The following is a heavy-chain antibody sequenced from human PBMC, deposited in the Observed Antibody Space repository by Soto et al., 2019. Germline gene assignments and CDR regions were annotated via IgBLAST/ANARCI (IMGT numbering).Heavy chain of an antibody. CDR3: ARGRPYNWYGDDAFDI. J-gene: IGHJ3*02. Sequence: QVQLVQSGADGKKPGASVEVSCKASGYTFTTYYTHWVRQAPGQGFECMGIIDPSGGSTSYAQKFQGRVTMTRDTSTSTVYMELSRLRSEDTAVYYCARGRPYNWYGDDAFDIWGQGTMVTVSS. V-gene: IGHV1-46*03. CDR2: IDPSGGST. CDR1: GYTFTTYY. D-gene: IGHD1-1*01.